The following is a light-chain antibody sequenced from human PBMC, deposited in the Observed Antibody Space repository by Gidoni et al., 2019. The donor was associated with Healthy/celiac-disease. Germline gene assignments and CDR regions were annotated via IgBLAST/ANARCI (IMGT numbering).Light chain of an antibody. CDR2: AAS. V-gene: IGKV1-9*01. Sequence: DIQLTQSPSFLSASVGDRVTITCRASQGISSYLAWYQQKPGKAPKLLIYAASTLQSGVPSRFSGSGSGTEFTLTISSLQTEDFATYYCQQLNSYPATFGPXTKVDIK. CDR3: QQLNSYPAT. CDR1: QGISSY. J-gene: IGKJ3*01.